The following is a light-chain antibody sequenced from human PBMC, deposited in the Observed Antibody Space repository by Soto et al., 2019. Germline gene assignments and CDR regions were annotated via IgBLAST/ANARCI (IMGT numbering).Light chain of an antibody. CDR1: QSVSNDF. Sequence: EIVLTQSPATLSLSPGERATLSCRASQSVSNDFLAWYQQKPGQAPRLLIYGASTRATDVPDRFSGGGSGADFTITISRLEPEDFAVYYCQQYGSSPPRTFGQGTKVDIK. J-gene: IGKJ1*01. CDR3: QQYGSSPPRT. V-gene: IGKV3-20*01. CDR2: GAS.